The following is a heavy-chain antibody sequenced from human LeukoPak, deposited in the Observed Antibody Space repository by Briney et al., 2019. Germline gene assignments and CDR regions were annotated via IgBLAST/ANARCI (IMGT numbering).Heavy chain of an antibody. J-gene: IGHJ4*02. CDR3: TTGHVVSGGLYDN. Sequence: GGSLRLSCAATGFTFSNTWMSWVRQAPGKGLEWVGRIKSKAAGGTADYAGPVKGRFTISRDDSKNTLYLQMNGLKTEDTAMYLCTTGHVVSGGLYDNWGQGTLVTVSS. V-gene: IGHV3-15*01. D-gene: IGHD2-15*01. CDR2: IKSKAAGGTA. CDR1: GFTFSNTW.